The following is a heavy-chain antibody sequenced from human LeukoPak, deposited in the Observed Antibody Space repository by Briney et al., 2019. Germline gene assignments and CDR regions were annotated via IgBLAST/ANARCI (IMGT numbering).Heavy chain of an antibody. D-gene: IGHD3-10*01. J-gene: IGHJ5*02. CDR3: ARRPPYYGSGTANWFDP. CDR2: INPSTSAP. V-gene: IGHV1-2*02. CDR1: GYAFIGYY. Sequence: ASVKVSCKASGYAFIGYYMHWVRQAPGPGLVWMGWINPSTSAPKSAQNFQGRITMTRDTSINTVYMGLIRLTSDDTAIYYCARRPPYYGSGTANWFDPWGQGTLVIVSS.